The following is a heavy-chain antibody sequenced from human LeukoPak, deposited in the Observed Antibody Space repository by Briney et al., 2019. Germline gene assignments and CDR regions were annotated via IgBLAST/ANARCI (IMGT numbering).Heavy chain of an antibody. D-gene: IGHD3-10*01. CDR1: GGSISSSSYY. CDR2: IHYSGTT. CDR3: ARETYYYGSGSYPLGAFDI. Sequence: KTSETLSLTCTVSGGSISSSSYYWGWIRQPPGKGLEWIGSIHYSGTTYYNPSLTSRVTISVDRSKNKFSLKLSSVTAADTAVYYCARETYYYGSGSYPLGAFDIWGQGTMVSVSS. V-gene: IGHV4-39*07. J-gene: IGHJ3*02.